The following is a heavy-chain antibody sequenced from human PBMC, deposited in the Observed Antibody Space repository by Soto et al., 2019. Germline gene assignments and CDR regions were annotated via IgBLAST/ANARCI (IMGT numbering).Heavy chain of an antibody. CDR1: GYTLTELS. CDR3: ATGAYSGYDYYYYYGMDV. D-gene: IGHD5-12*01. CDR2: FDPEDGET. V-gene: IGHV1-24*01. Sequence: ASVKVSCKVSGYTLTELSMHWVRQAPGKGLEWMGGFDPEDGETIYAQKFQGRVTMTEDTSTDTAYMELSSLRSEDMAVYYCATGAYSGYDYYYYYGMDVWGQGTTVTVSS. J-gene: IGHJ6*02.